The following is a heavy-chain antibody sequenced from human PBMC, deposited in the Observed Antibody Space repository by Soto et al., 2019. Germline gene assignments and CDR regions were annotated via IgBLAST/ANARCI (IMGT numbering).Heavy chain of an antibody. V-gene: IGHV4-30-2*01. CDR2: IYHSGST. Sequence: SETLSLTCAVSGGSISSGGYSWSWIRQPPGKGLEWIGYIYHSGSTYYNPSLKSRVTISVDRSKNQFSLKLSSVTAADTAVYYCARTGEYCSGGSCYDFDYWGQGTLVTAPQ. J-gene: IGHJ4*02. CDR3: ARTGEYCSGGSCYDFDY. CDR1: GGSISSGGYS. D-gene: IGHD2-15*01.